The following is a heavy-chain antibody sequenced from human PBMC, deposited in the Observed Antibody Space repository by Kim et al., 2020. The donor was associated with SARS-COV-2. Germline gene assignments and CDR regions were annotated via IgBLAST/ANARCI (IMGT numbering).Heavy chain of an antibody. CDR1: GDTFTSNW. Sequence: GESLKISCKGSGDTFTSNWIGWVRQMPGKGLEWMGIIYPDDSNTRYSPSFQGQVTISADKSITTAYLQWSSLKASDTAMYYCASQKRGLEVAGSFDYWGQGTLSPSPQ. CDR3: ASQKRGLEVAGSFDY. J-gene: IGHJ4*02. V-gene: IGHV5-51*01. D-gene: IGHD6-19*01. CDR2: IYPDDSNT.